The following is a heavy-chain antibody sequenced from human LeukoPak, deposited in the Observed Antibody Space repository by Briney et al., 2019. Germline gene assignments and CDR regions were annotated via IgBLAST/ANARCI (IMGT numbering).Heavy chain of an antibody. V-gene: IGHV3-11*04. D-gene: IGHD5-24*01. CDR1: GFTFSDYY. J-gene: IGHJ6*03. CDR2: ISSSGSTI. Sequence: PGGSLRLSCAASGFTFSDYYMSWIRQAPGNGLEWVSYISSSGSTIYYADSVKGRFTISRDNAKNSLYLQMNSLRAEDTAVYYCARDPVEMATIGDYYYMDVWGKGTTVTVSS. CDR3: ARDPVEMATIGDYYYMDV.